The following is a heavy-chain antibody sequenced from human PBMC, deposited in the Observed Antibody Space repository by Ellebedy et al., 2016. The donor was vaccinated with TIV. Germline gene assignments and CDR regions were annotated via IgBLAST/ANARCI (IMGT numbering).Heavy chain of an antibody. CDR1: GFTFSSYA. CDR2: LSYDGSSK. Sequence: GESLKISXVASGFTFSSYAMHWVRQIPGNGLEWVAVLSYDGSSKYYADSVKGRFTISRDNSEGTLDLQMNSLRAEDTAVYHCARGKDVLRYFDWQLYYYYMDVWGKGTTVSVSS. V-gene: IGHV3-30*04. CDR3: ARGKDVLRYFDWQLYYYYMDV. D-gene: IGHD3-9*01. J-gene: IGHJ6*03.